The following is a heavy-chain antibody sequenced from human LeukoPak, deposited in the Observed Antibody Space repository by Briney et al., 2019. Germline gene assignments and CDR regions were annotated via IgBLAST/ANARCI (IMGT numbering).Heavy chain of an antibody. J-gene: IGHJ6*03. CDR1: GFSFSDYW. Sequence: PGGSLRLSCAASGFSFSDYWMHWVRQAPGKGLVWVSRINTDGSSTSYADSVKGRFTISRDNAKNTLHLQMNSLRAEDTPVYYCARNHYYYYMDVWGKGTTVTVSS. CDR2: INTDGSST. CDR3: ARNHYYYYMDV. V-gene: IGHV3-74*01.